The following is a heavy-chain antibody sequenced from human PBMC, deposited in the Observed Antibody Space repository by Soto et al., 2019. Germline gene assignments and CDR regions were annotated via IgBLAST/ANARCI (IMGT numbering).Heavy chain of an antibody. J-gene: IGHJ3*02. Sequence: GGSLRLSCAASGFTFSSYWMSWVRQAPGKGLEWVANIKQDGSEKYYVDSVKGRFTISRDNAMNSLYLQMNSLRAEDTAVYYCARGLRTPKAAFDIWGQGKMVTVSS. CDR1: GFTFSSYW. V-gene: IGHV3-7*04. CDR2: IKQDGSEK. CDR3: ARGLRTPKAAFDI.